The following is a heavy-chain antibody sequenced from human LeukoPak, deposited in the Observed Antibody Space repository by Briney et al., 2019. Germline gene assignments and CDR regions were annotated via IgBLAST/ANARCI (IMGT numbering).Heavy chain of an antibody. Sequence: GASVKVSCKASGYTFTGFYIHWVRQAPGQGLEWMGWINPDSGGTNYAQKFQGRVTMTRDTSISTAYMELSRLRSDDTAVYYCARVPLFDYWGQGTLVTVSS. CDR2: INPDSGGT. CDR1: GYTFTGFY. V-gene: IGHV1-2*02. J-gene: IGHJ4*02. CDR3: ARVPLFDY.